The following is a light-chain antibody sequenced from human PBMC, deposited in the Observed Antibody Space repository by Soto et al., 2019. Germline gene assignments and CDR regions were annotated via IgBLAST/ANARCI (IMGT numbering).Light chain of an antibody. CDR2: AAS. V-gene: IGKV1-39*01. CDR3: QQSYTTASIT. CDR1: QSISRN. Sequence: DIQMTQSPSSLSASVGDRVTITCRASQSISRNLNWYQHKPGKAPKLLIYAASSLQNGVPSRFXGSGSGTEFTLSISSLQPEDFGTYYCQQSYTTASITFGQGTRLEIK. J-gene: IGKJ5*01.